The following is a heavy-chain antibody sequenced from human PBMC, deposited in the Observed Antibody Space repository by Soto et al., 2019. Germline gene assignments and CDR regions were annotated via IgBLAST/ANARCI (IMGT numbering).Heavy chain of an antibody. J-gene: IGHJ4*02. CDR1: GGTLSSFINYP. CDR2: IVPNVGTV. Sequence: QMQLVQSGAEVKKPGSSVKVSCKASGGTLSSFINYPINWVRQAPGQGLEWMGGIVPNVGTVNYAQKFQGRVTITADKSTGTAYMELSSLISEDNALYYCARRDTSGFLRYFDNWGQGTLVTVSS. V-gene: IGHV1-69*06. CDR3: ARRDTSGFLRYFDN. D-gene: IGHD3-3*01.